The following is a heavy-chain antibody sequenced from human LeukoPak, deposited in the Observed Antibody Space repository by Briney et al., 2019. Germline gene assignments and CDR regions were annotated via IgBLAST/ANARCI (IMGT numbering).Heavy chain of an antibody. Sequence: PSETLSLTCNVSGDSINSHYWSWIRQTPGKGLDLIGYIHYSGSATYSPSLKSRATLSVDTAKNQFSLRLTSVTTADTAVYFCARHNTYTSSPIFDYWGQGTLVTVSS. CDR1: GDSINSHY. D-gene: IGHD2-2*01. J-gene: IGHJ4*02. V-gene: IGHV4-59*08. CDR2: IHYSGSA. CDR3: ARHNTYTSSPIFDY.